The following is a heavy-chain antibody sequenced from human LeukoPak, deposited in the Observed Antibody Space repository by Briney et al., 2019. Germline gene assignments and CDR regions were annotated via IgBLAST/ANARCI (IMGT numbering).Heavy chain of an antibody. J-gene: IGHJ1*01. CDR1: GYTFTTSS. D-gene: IGHD2-2*01. V-gene: IGHV1-18*01. CDR2: ISVNNGGT. Sequence: SVKVSCTASGYTFTTSSLAWVRQAPRQSPEWMGWISVNNGGTNYAQSFQDRVTLTRDTSTNTAYLELRSLRSDDTAIIYCATATQPRGYFLHWGQGTLVTVSS. CDR3: ATATQPRGYFLH.